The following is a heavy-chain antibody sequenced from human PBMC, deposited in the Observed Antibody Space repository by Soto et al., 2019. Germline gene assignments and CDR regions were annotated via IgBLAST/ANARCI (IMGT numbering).Heavy chain of an antibody. CDR1: GYTFTSYG. J-gene: IGHJ4*02. D-gene: IGHD3-22*01. V-gene: IGHV1-18*04. CDR3: AKERPPYYYDSSGSYYFDY. Sequence: ASVKVCCKASGYTFTSYGISWVRQAPGQGLEWMGWISAYNGNTNYAQKLQGRVTMTTDTSTSTAYMELRSLRSDDTAVYYCAKERPPYYYDSSGSYYFDYWGQGTLVTVSS. CDR2: ISAYNGNT.